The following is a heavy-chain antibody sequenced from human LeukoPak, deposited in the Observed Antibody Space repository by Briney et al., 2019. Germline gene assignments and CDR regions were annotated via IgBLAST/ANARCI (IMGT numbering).Heavy chain of an antibody. CDR2: ISSGSDTI. CDR3: ARPYCASTSCPTFEY. D-gene: IGHD2-2*01. Sequence: GSLRLSCAASGFAFSSYNMNWVRQAPGKGLEWVSYISSGSDTIFYADSVKGRFTISRDNAKNSLYLQMNSLRAEDTAVYYCARPYCASTSCPTFEYWGQGTLVTVSS. V-gene: IGHV3-48*01. J-gene: IGHJ4*02. CDR1: GFAFSSYN.